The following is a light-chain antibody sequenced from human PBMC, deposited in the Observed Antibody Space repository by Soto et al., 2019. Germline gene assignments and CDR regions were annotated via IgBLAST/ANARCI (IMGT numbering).Light chain of an antibody. CDR2: DVS. J-gene: IGLJ1*01. CDR1: SSDVGGYNY. V-gene: IGLV2-14*01. CDR3: SSYTSSSTLYV. Sequence: QSLLTQPASVSGSPGQSITISCTGTSSDVGGYNYVSWYQQHPGKAPKLMIYDVSNRPSGVSNRFSGSKSGNTASLTIFGLQAEDEADYYCSSYTSSSTLYVFGTGTKSPS.